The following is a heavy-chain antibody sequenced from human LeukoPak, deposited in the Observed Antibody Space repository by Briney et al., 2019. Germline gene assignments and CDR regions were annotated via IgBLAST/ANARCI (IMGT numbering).Heavy chain of an antibody. CDR3: ANLGLGIVVAQGAFDI. CDR2: ISYDGSNK. CDR1: GFTFSNYG. Sequence: PGGSLRLSCAASGFTFSNYGMHWVRQAPGKGLEWVAVISYDGSNKYYADSVKGRFTISRDNSKNTLYLQTNSLRAEDTAVYYCANLGLGIVVAQGAFDIWGQGTMVTVSS. V-gene: IGHV3-30*18. J-gene: IGHJ3*02. D-gene: IGHD3-22*01.